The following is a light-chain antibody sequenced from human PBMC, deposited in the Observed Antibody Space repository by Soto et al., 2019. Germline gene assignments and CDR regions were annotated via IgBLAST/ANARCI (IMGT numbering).Light chain of an antibody. V-gene: IGKV3-15*01. J-gene: IGKJ1*01. CDR1: QSVSSD. CDR2: GSS. CDR3: QQYNNWPQA. Sequence: EMVMTQSPATLSVSPGERATLSCRASQSVSSDLAWYQQKPGQAPRLLIYGSSTRATGIPARFSGSGSGTEFTLTISSLQSEDFAVYYCQQYNNWPQAFGRGTKVDIK.